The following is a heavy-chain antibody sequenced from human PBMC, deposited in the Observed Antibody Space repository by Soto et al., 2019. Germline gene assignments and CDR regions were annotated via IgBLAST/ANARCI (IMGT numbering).Heavy chain of an antibody. CDR1: GFTFSLYD. D-gene: IGHD2-21*02. V-gene: IGHV3-30*18. CDR3: AKDDLDVKGGSRVVGTGPVADL. J-gene: IGHJ5*02. Sequence: QLAESGGGVVQPGRSLRLSCAASGFTFSLYDMHWGRQVPGKGLEWLSVVSYDGAGASYAGSVKGRFTISRDNSKNTLYLQMDRLTPGDTGVYYCAKDDLDVKGGSRVVGTGPVADLWGRGTLVTVSS. CDR2: VSYDGAGA.